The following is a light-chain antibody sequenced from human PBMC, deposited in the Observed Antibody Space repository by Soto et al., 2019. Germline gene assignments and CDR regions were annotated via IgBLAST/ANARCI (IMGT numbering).Light chain of an antibody. V-gene: IGLV2-8*01. Sequence: QSALTQPASASGSPGQSVTISCTGTSSDVGGYNYVYWYQQHPGKAPKLMIYEVTKRPSGVPDRFSGSKSGNTASLTVSGLQAEDEADYYCSSYADSNSYVFGTGTKVTVL. CDR2: EVT. CDR3: SSYADSNSYV. J-gene: IGLJ1*01. CDR1: SSDVGGYNY.